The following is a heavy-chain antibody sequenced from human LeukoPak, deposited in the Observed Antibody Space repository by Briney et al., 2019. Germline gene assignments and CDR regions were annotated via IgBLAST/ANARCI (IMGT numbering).Heavy chain of an antibody. CDR3: ATNGGNNPFDC. D-gene: IGHD4-23*01. CDR2: ISFSGGST. J-gene: IGHJ4*02. V-gene: IGHV3-23*01. Sequence: GGSLRLSCAASGFPLSTYAMGWVRQAPGKGLEWVSAISFSGGSTYYADSVKGRFTISRDNSKNTLYLQMNSLRAEDTAVYYCATNGGNNPFDCWGQGTLVTVSS. CDR1: GFPLSTYA.